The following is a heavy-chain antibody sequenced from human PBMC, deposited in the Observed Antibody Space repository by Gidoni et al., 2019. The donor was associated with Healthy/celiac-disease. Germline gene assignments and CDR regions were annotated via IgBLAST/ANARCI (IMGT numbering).Heavy chain of an antibody. CDR3: ARGITIFGVVKNGMDG. V-gene: IGHV2-26*01. J-gene: IGHJ6*04. Sequence: QVTLKESGPVLVKPTEPLTLPCTVSGFSLSTDRLGVSWIRQPPGKALEWLAHIFSNDEKSYSTSLKSRRTISKDTSKSQVVLTMTNMDPVDTATYYCARGITIFGVVKNGMDGWGKGTTVTVSS. CDR1: GFSLSTDRLG. D-gene: IGHD3-3*01. CDR2: IFSNDEK.